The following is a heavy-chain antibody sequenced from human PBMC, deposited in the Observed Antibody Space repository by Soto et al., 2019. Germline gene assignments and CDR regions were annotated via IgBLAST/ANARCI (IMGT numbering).Heavy chain of an antibody. D-gene: IGHD3-22*01. V-gene: IGHV4-61*01. CDR2: IYYSGNT. J-gene: IGHJ5*02. CDR3: RRNYYDSVGIHWVDT. CDR1: GGSVSSNSYY. Sequence: QVQLQASGPGLVKPSETLSLTCPVSGGSVSSNSYYWSWFRQPPGKGLEWIGYIYYSGNTNYNPSLKRRDTISVETSNNQFPLGVISESAADPSVCYCRRNYYDSVGIHWVDTGGQGTLVTVSS.